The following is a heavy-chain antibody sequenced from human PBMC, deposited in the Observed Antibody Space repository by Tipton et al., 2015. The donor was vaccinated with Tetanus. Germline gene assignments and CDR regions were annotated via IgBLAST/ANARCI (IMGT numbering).Heavy chain of an antibody. Sequence: TLSLTCAVYSGSFRDHYWSWIRQTPGKGLEWIGEIDHRGSTNYNPSLRSRVTLSVDTSKNQLSLRLTSVIAGDTAVYYCAGALVRWFDPWGQGNLVSVSS. CDR3: AGALVRWFDP. V-gene: IGHV4-34*01. D-gene: IGHD3-22*01. CDR2: IDHRGST. CDR1: SGSFRDHY. J-gene: IGHJ5*02.